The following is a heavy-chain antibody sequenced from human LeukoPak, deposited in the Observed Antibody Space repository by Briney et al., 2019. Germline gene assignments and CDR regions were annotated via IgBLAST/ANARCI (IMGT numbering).Heavy chain of an antibody. D-gene: IGHD6-19*01. CDR2: IYTSGST. CDR3: ARAGYGAVAGRRKDAFDI. Sequence: KPSETLSLTCTVSGGSISSYHWSWIRQPAGKGLEWIGRIYTSGSTNYNPSLKSRVTISVDTSKNQFSLKLSSVTAADTAVYYCARAGYGAVAGRRKDAFDIWGQGTMVTVSS. V-gene: IGHV4-4*07. J-gene: IGHJ3*02. CDR1: GGSISSYH.